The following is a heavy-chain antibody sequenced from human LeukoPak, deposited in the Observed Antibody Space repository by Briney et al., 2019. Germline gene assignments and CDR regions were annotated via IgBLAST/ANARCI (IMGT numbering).Heavy chain of an antibody. CDR1: GGTFSSYA. J-gene: IGHJ6*02. V-gene: IGHV1-69*04. CDR2: IIPILGIA. D-gene: IGHD6-19*01. CDR3: ARDLIGVAGNHPIHYYYGMDV. Sequence: SVKVSCKASGGTFSSYAISWVRQAPGQGLEWMGRIIPILGIANYAQKFQGRVTITADKSTSTAYMELSSLRSEDTAVYYCARDLIGVAGNHPIHYYYGMDVWGQGTTVTVSS.